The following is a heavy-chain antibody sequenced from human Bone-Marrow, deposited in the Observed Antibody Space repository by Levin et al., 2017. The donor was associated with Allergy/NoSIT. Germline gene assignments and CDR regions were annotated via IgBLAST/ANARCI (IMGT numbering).Heavy chain of an antibody. CDR2: IIPIFGTA. J-gene: IGHJ6*02. CDR3: ARTTVRVSDSKQQYYYYYYGMDV. Sequence: SVKVSCKASGGTFSSYAISWVRQAPGQGLEWMGGIIPIFGTANYAQKFQGRVTITADESTSTAYMELSSLRSEDTAVYYCARTTVRVSDSKQQYYYYYYGMDVWGQGTTVTVSS. CDR1: GGTFSSYA. D-gene: IGHD3-10*02. V-gene: IGHV1-69*13.